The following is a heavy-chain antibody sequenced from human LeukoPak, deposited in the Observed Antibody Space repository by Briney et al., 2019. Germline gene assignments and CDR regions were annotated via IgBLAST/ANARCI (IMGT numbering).Heavy chain of an antibody. J-gene: IGHJ4*02. CDR3: ARIGYYGSGLLFDY. D-gene: IGHD3-10*01. CDR1: GGSISSGGYS. CDR2: IYHSGST. V-gene: IGHV4-30-2*01. Sequence: SETLSLTCAVSGGSISSGGYSWSWIRQPPGKGLEWIGYIYHSGSTYYNPSLKSRVTISVDGSKNQFSLKLGSVTAADTAVYYCARIGYYGSGLLFDYWGQGTLVTVSS.